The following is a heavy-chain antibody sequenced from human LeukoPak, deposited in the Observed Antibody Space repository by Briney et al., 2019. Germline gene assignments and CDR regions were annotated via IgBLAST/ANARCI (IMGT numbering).Heavy chain of an antibody. CDR3: AREATGRAFDP. CDR1: VYNFNDFG. Sequence: ASVKVSCKASVYNFNDFGVTWVRQARGKGLEWMGWISALTGDTNYAQKFQGRLTMTTDTSTDTAYMEMRSLRSDDTAVYYCAREATGRAFDPWGQGTLVVVSS. J-gene: IGHJ5*02. D-gene: IGHD1-14*01. V-gene: IGHV1-18*01. CDR2: ISALTGDT.